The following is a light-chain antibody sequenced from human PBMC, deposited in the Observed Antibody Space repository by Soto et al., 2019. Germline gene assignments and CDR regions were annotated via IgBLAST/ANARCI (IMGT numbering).Light chain of an antibody. V-gene: IGKV3-15*01. CDR3: QQYNDWPLT. CDR1: QSISTK. J-gene: IGKJ4*01. Sequence: EVVMTQSPATLSVSPGERVTLSCRASQSISTKLAWYQQKPGQAPRLLIYGASTRATGLPARFSGSGSGTEFTLTISSLQSEDFAVYYCQQYNDWPLTFGGGAKVEIK. CDR2: GAS.